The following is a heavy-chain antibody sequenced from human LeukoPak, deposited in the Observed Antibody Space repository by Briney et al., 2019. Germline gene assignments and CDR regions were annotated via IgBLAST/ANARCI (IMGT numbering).Heavy chain of an antibody. V-gene: IGHV5-51*01. J-gene: IGHJ4*02. CDR3: ARHSAHCSSTSCYTFGAGDY. CDR2: IYPGDSDT. D-gene: IGHD2-2*02. CDR1: GYSFTSYW. Sequence: GESLKISCKGSGYSFTSYWIGWVRQMPGKGLEWMGIIYPGDSDTRYSPSFQGQVTIPADKSISPAYLQWSSLKASDTAMYYCARHSAHCSSTSCYTFGAGDYWGQGTLVTVSS.